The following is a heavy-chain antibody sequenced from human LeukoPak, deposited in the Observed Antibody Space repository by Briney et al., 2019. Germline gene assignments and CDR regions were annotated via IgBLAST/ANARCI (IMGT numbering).Heavy chain of an antibody. D-gene: IGHD2-15*01. Sequence: ASVKVSCKASGYTFTSYGISWVRQAPGQGLEWMGWISAYNGNTNYAQKLQGRVTMTTDTSTHTAYMELRRLRSDDTAVYYFARGKVGEAARTNCFDPGGKGTLVTVSS. CDR1: GYTFTSYG. CDR3: ARGKVGEAARTNCFDP. V-gene: IGHV1-18*01. CDR2: ISAYNGNT. J-gene: IGHJ5*02.